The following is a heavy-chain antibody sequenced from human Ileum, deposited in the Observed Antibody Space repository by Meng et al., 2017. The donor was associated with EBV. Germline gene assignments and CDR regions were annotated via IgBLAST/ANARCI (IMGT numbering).Heavy chain of an antibody. CDR2: IYHSGST. J-gene: IGHJ4*02. V-gene: IGHV4-4*02. CDR1: GGSISSSNW. D-gene: IGHD6-19*01. Sequence: QGSDQGLVKPSGTLSLPGAVSGGSISSSNWWSWVRQPPGKGLEWIGEIYHSGSTNYNPSLKSRVTISVDKSKNQFSLKLSSVTAADTAVYYCASFPPPGKQWLVTDYWGQGTLVTVSS. CDR3: ASFPPPGKQWLVTDY.